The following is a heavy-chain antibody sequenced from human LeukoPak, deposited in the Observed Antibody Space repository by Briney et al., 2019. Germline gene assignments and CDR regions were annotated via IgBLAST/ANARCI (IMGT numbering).Heavy chain of an antibody. J-gene: IGHJ4*02. Sequence: PGGSLRLYYAASGFTFSNYWMSWVRQAPWKGLEWVANIKQDGSEKYYVDSVKGRFTISRDNAKNSLYLQMNSLRAEDTAVYYCAREEYGDHLWWGQGTLVTVSS. CDR3: AREEYGDHLW. CDR2: IKQDGSEK. CDR1: GFTFSNYW. V-gene: IGHV3-7*01. D-gene: IGHD4-17*01.